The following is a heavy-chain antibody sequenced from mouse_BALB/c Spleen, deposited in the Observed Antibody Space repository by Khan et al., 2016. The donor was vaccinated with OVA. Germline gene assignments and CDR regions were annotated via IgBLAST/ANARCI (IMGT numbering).Heavy chain of an antibody. CDR3: AKGVWSYYYTLDY. V-gene: IGHV2-6-5*01. Sequence: QVQLKESGPGLVAPSQNLSITCTVSGFSLSDDGVSWIRQPPGKGLEWLGVIWGGGSTYYNSALKSRLSISKDNSKSQVFLKMSSLQSDDTAMFYCAKGVWSYYYTLDYWGQGTSVTVSS. J-gene: IGHJ4*01. CDR1: GFSLSDDG. CDR2: IWGGGST.